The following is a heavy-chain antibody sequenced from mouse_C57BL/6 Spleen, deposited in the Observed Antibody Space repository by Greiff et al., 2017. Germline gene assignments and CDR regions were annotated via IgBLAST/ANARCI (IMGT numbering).Heavy chain of an antibody. J-gene: IGHJ1*03. CDR3: ARSSYDYDWYFDV. CDR1: GYAFSSSW. D-gene: IGHD2-4*01. V-gene: IGHV1-82*01. Sequence: QVQLKQSGPELVKPGASVKISCKASGYAFSSSWMNWVKQRPGKGLEWIGRIYPGDGDTNYNGKFKGKATLTADKSSSTAYMQLSSLTSEDSAVYFCARSSYDYDWYFDVWGTGTTVTVSS. CDR2: IYPGDGDT.